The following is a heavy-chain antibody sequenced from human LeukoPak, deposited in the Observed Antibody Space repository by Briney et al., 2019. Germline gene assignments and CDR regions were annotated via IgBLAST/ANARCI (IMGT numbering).Heavy chain of an antibody. CDR1: GGSISSGGHY. J-gene: IGHJ6*02. D-gene: IGHD1-1*01. V-gene: IGHV4-31*03. CDR3: ARAPGTYYYGMDV. CDR2: IYYSGST. Sequence: SETLSLTCTVSGGSISSGGHYWSWIRQHPGKGLEWIGYIYYSGSTYYNPSLKSRVTIAIDTSKNQFSLKLSSVTAADTAVYYCARAPGTYYYGMDVWGQGTTVTDSS.